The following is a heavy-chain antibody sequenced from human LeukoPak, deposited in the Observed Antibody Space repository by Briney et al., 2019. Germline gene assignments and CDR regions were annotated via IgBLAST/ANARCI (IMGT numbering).Heavy chain of an antibody. Sequence: ASVKVSCKASGYTFTSYGISWVRQAPGQGLEWMGWISAYNGNTNYAQKLQGRVTMTTDTSTSTAYMELRSLRSDDTAVYYCARDRAYYDSSGYYLYYFDYWGQGTLVTVSS. V-gene: IGHV1-18*01. J-gene: IGHJ4*02. CDR1: GYTFTSYG. CDR3: ARDRAYYDSSGYYLYYFDY. CDR2: ISAYNGNT. D-gene: IGHD3-22*01.